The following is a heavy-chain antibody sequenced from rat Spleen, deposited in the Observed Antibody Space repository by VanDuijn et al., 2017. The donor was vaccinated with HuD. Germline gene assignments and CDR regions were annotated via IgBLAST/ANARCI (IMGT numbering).Heavy chain of an antibody. CDR2: INSAGST. V-gene: IGHV3-3*01. Sequence: EVQLQESGPGLVKPSQSLSLTCSVTGYSITSSYRWNWIRKFPGNKLEWMGYINSAGSTNYNPSLKSRISITRDTSRNQFFLQVNSVTTEDTATYYCTKEGLNWAFDYWGQGVMVTVSS. CDR3: TKEGLNWAFDY. CDR1: GYSITSSYR. D-gene: IGHD5-1*01. J-gene: IGHJ2*01.